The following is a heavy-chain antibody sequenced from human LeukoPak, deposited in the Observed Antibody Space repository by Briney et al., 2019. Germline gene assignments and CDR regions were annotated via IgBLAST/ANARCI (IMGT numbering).Heavy chain of an antibody. CDR2: IYYSGST. J-gene: IGHJ4*02. CDR1: GGSISSYY. CDR3: ARDRGTTVVEGFFDY. V-gene: IGHV4-59*01. D-gene: IGHD4-23*01. Sequence: SETLSLTCTVPGGSISSYYWSWIRQPPGEGLEWIGYIYYSGSTNYNPSLKSRVTISVDTSKNQFSLKLSSVTAADTAVYYCARDRGTTVVEGFFDYWGQGTLVTVSS.